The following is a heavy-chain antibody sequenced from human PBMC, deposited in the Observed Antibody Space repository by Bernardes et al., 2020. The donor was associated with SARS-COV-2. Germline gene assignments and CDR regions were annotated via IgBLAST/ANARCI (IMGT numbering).Heavy chain of an antibody. V-gene: IGHV3-74*01. J-gene: IGHJ4*02. Sequence: GGSLRLSCTASGFSFSSYWMHWFRQVPGKGLVWVSRISGDGTTTTYADSVKGRFTISRDNVRNTLYLQMNSLRAEDTAVYFCVRGPSDGHGRFEYWGQGTLGTVSS. CDR3: VRGPSDGHGRFEY. D-gene: IGHD2-21*01. CDR1: GFSFSSYW. CDR2: ISGDGTTT.